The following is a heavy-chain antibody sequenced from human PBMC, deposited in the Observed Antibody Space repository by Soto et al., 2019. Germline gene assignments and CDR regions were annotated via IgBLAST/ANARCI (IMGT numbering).Heavy chain of an antibody. V-gene: IGHV4-39*01. Sequence: SETLSLTCTVSGGSISSSSYYWGWIRQPPGKGLEWIGSIYYSGSTYYNPSLKSRVTISVDTSKNQFSLKLSSVTAADTAVFCCAGRRMTTVTRWVWFDPWGQGTLVTVSS. D-gene: IGHD4-17*01. J-gene: IGHJ5*02. CDR1: GGSISSSSYY. CDR3: AGRRMTTVTRWVWFDP. CDR2: IYYSGST.